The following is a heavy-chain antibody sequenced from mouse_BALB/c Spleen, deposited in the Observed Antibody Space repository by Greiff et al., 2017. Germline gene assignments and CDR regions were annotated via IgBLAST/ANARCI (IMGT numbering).Heavy chain of an antibody. J-gene: IGHJ4*01. Sequence: DVKLVESGGGLVKPGGSLKLSCAASGFTFSDYYMYWVRQTPEKRLEWVATISDGGSYTYYPDSVKGRFTISRDNAKNNLYLQMSSLKSEDTAMYYCARDPTTMITTNYYAMDYWGQGTSVTVSS. CDR1: GFTFSDYY. D-gene: IGHD2-4*01. CDR3: ARDPTTMITTNYYAMDY. V-gene: IGHV5-4*02. CDR2: ISDGGSYT.